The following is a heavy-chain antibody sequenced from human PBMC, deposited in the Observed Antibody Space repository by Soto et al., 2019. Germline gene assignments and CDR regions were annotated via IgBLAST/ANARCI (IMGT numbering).Heavy chain of an antibody. CDR1: GGSISSGGYY. D-gene: IGHD3-3*01. CDR2: IYYSGST. V-gene: IGHV4-31*03. J-gene: IGHJ4*02. Sequence: PSETLSLTCTVSGGSISSGGYYWSWIRQHPGKGLEWIGYIYYSGSTYYNPSLKSRVTISVDTSKNQFSLKLSSVTAADTAVYYCARTARITIFGVSNFDYWGQGTLVTVS. CDR3: ARTARITIFGVSNFDY.